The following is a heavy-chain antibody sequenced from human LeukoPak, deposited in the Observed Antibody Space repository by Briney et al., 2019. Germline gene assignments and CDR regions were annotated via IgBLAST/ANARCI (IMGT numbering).Heavy chain of an antibody. CDR3: AKDWVGADLDAFDI. CDR2: ISGDGGST. V-gene: IGHV3-43*02. CDR1: GXTFDDYA. J-gene: IGHJ3*02. D-gene: IGHD1-26*01. Sequence: GGSLRLSCAASGXTFDDYAMHWVRQAPGKGLEWVSLISGDGGSTYYADSVKGRFTISRDNSKNSLYLQMNSLRTEDTALYYCAKDWVGADLDAFDIWGQGTMVTVSS.